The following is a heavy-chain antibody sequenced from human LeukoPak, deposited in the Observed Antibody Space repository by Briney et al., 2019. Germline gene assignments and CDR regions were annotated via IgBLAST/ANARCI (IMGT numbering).Heavy chain of an antibody. CDR2: ITNNGGST. CDR3: VKGRIYCCYPSLDY. D-gene: IGHD2-2*01. CDR1: GFTFSDYA. V-gene: IGHV3-64D*06. Sequence: GGSLRLSCSVSGFTFSDYAMHWVRQAPGKGLEYVSAITNNGGSTYYADSAKGRFSVSRDNSKNTVYLQLSSLRPDDTAVYYCVKGRIYCCYPSLDYWGQGTLVTVSS. J-gene: IGHJ4*02.